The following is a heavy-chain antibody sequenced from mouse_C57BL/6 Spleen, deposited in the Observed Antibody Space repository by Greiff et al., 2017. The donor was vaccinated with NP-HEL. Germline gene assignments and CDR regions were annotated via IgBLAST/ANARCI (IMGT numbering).Heavy chain of an antibody. CDR1: GYSIKSYY. Sequence: QVQLQQSGPELVKPGASVKISCKASGYSIKSYYIHWVKQRPGQGLEWLGWIYPGSGNTKYNEKFKGKATLTADTSSSTAYMQLSSLTSEDSAVYYGARVVTDNWDHDYWGQGTTLTVSS. CDR2: IYPGSGNT. D-gene: IGHD4-1*01. J-gene: IGHJ2*01. V-gene: IGHV1-66*01. CDR3: ARVVTDNWDHDY.